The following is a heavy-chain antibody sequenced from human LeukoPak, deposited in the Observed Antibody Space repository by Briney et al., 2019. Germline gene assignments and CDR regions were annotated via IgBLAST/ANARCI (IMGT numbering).Heavy chain of an antibody. CDR2: IYYSGST. D-gene: IGHD1-14*01. Sequence: SETLSLTCTVSGGSISSYYWSWIRQPPGKGLEWIGYIYYSGSTNYNPSLKSRVTISVDTSKNQFSLRLSSVTAADTAVYYCARGTWSSPIDYWGQGTLVTVSS. V-gene: IGHV4-59*08. CDR3: ARGTWSSPIDY. J-gene: IGHJ4*02. CDR1: GGSISSYY.